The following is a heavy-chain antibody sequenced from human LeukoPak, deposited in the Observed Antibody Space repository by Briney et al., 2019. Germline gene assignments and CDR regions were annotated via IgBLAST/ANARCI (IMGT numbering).Heavy chain of an antibody. D-gene: IGHD1-26*01. V-gene: IGHV4-39*02. CDR2: VFHRGRP. J-gene: IGHJ5*02. CDR1: GVSFTNNNYY. CDR3: ARDHPSGSFLGSWFDL. Sequence: ASETLSLTCNVSGVSFTNNNYYWAWNRQAQGKALEWVGSVFHRGRPFSPPSVHRRLPISLATSKNQFSLKFDSVTAEDTSVYFCARDHPSGSFLGSWFDLWGQGTLVTVSS.